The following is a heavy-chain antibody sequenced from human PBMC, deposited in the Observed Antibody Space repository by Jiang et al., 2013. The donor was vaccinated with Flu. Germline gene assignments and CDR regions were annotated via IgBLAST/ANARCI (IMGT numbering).Heavy chain of an antibody. CDR2: WNRWKQL. D-gene: IGHD5-12*01. J-gene: IGHJ4*02. V-gene: IGHV3-30-3*01. CDR3: AREGGSSGKAGYFDT. Sequence: GFSLSDSIIHWVRQGSRQRGWMGVSYWNRWKQLAIRRLRRGHFIISRDDSKNTVTLEMNSLRVEDTAVYYCAREGGSSGKAGYFDTWGQGTLVTVSS. CDR1: GFSLSDSI.